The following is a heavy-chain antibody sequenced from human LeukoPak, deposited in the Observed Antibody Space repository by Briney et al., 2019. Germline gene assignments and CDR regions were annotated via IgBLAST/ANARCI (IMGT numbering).Heavy chain of an antibody. CDR3: VGWPLSLGSTPDAFDI. V-gene: IGHV1-46*01. Sequence: ASVKVSCKASGYTFTSYYMHWVRQAPGQGLEWMGIINPSGGSTSYAQKFQGRVAMTRDTSTSTVYMELSSLKTSDTAMYYCVGWPLSLGSTPDAFDIWGQGTMVTVSS. CDR1: GYTFTSYY. CDR2: INPSGGST. J-gene: IGHJ3*02. D-gene: IGHD3-10*01.